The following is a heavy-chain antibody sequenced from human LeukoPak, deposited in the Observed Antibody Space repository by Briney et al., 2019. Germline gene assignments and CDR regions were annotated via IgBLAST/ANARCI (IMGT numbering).Heavy chain of an antibody. D-gene: IGHD1-26*01. J-gene: IGHJ4*02. V-gene: IGHV4-59*01. Sequence: PSQTLSLTCAASGGSISSYYWSWIRQPPGKGLEWIGYIYYSGSTNYNPSLKSRVTISVDTSKNQFSLKLSSVTAADTAVYYCARSGSYHHLMNDYWGQGTLVTVSS. CDR3: ARSGSYHHLMNDY. CDR1: GGSISSYY. CDR2: IYYSGST.